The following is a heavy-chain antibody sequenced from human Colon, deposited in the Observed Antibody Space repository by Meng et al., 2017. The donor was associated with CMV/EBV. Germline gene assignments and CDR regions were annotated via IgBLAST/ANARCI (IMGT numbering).Heavy chain of an antibody. Sequence: ASVKVSRKASGYTFTDYYMHWVRQAPGQGLEWMGWINANSGGTTPAQKFQGRVTMTRDTSISTAYMELSSLRSDDTAVYYCTRGFSIIVSGNWFDPWGQGTLVTVSS. V-gene: IGHV1-2*02. CDR3: TRGFSIIVSGNWFDP. D-gene: IGHD5/OR15-5a*01. CDR2: INANSGGT. CDR1: GYTFTDYY. J-gene: IGHJ5*02.